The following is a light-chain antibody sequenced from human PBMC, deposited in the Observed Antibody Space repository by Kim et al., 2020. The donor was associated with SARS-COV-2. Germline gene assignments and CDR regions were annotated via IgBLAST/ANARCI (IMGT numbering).Light chain of an antibody. J-gene: IGLJ1*01. Sequence: QSALTQPRSVSASPGQSVTISCTGTSSDVGAYNYVSWYQQHPGKAPKVLIYDVNQRPSGVPDRFSGSKSGNTASLTISGLQAEDEADYYCCSHAGSYTYVFGTGTKVTVL. CDR3: CSHAGSYTYV. CDR1: SSDVGAYNY. CDR2: DVN. V-gene: IGLV2-11*01.